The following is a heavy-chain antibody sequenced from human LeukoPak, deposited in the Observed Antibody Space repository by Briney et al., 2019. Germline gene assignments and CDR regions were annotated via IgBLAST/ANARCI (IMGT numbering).Heavy chain of an antibody. CDR3: ARVHYYDSSGDAFDI. D-gene: IGHD3-22*01. CDR1: GYTFTGYP. CDR2: INPNSGGT. Sequence: ASVKVSCKASGYTFTGYPMNWVRQAPGQGLEWTGWINPNSGGTNYAQKFQGRVTMTRDTSISTAYMELSRLRSDDTAVYYCARVHYYDSSGDAFDIWGQGTMVTVSS. V-gene: IGHV1-2*02. J-gene: IGHJ3*02.